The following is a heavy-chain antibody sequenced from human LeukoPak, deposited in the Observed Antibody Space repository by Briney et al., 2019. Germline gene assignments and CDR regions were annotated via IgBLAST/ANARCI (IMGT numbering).Heavy chain of an antibody. CDR2: IYYSGST. V-gene: IGHV4-59*01. D-gene: IGHD4-17*01. CDR3: AITNRDNFGDYYFDY. CDR1: GGSISTYY. J-gene: IGHJ4*02. Sequence: PSETLSLTCTVSGGSISTYYWSWIRQPPGKGLEWIGYIYYSGSTDYNPSLKSRVTISVDTSKKKFPLKLSSVTAADTAVYYCAITNRDNFGDYYFDYWGQGTLVTVSS.